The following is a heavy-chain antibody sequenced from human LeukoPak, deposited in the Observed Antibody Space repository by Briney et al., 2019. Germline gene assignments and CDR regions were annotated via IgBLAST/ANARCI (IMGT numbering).Heavy chain of an antibody. CDR3: AKITVGATTGDY. J-gene: IGHJ4*02. D-gene: IGHD1-26*01. Sequence: GGSLRLSCAASGFTFSSYGMHWVRQAPGKGLEWVAFIRYDGSNKYYADSMKGRFTISRDNSKNTLYLQMNSLRAEDTAVYYCAKITVGATTGDYWGQGTLVTVSS. V-gene: IGHV3-30*02. CDR1: GFTFSSYG. CDR2: IRYDGSNK.